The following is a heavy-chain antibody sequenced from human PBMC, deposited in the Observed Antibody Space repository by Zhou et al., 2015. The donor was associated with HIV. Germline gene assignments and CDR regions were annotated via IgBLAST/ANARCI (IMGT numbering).Heavy chain of an antibody. CDR2: IIPILGIA. CDR3: ARVVMTTVTPAYYYYGMDV. V-gene: IGHV1-69*02. Sequence: QVQLVQSGAEVKKPGSSVKVSCKASGGTFSSYTISWVRQAPGQGLEWMGRIIPILGIANYAQKFQGRVTITADKSTSTAYMELSSLRSEDTAVYYCARVVMTTVTPAYYYYGMDVWGRRDHGHRLL. D-gene: IGHD4-17*01. J-gene: IGHJ6*02. CDR1: GGTFSSYT.